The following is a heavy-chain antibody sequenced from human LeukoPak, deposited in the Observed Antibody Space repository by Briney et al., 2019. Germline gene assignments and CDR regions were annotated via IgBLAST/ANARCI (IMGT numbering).Heavy chain of an antibody. V-gene: IGHV4-4*02. CDR1: GGSISSSNW. CDR2: IYHSGST. Sequence: PSETLSLTCAVSGGSISSSNWWSWVRQPPEKGLEWIGEIYHSGSTNYNPSLKSRVTISVDKSKNQFSLKLSSVTAADTAVYYCARGFYGDYPYYFDYWGQGTLVTVSS. CDR3: ARGFYGDYPYYFDY. D-gene: IGHD4-17*01. J-gene: IGHJ4*02.